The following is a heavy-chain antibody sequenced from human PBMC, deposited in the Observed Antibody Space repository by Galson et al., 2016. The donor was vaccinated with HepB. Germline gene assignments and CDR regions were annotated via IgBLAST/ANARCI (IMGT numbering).Heavy chain of an antibody. CDR3: ARAVAGTHWFDP. Sequence: SLRLSCAASGFTFSTYDMHWVRQDTGKGLEWVSGTATFGGAYYPDSVKGRFTMSRDDAKNSLYLQMNSLTVGDTAVYYCARAVAGTHWFDPWGQGTVVTVSS. J-gene: IGHJ5*02. V-gene: IGHV3-13*01. D-gene: IGHD6-19*01. CDR1: GFTFSTYD. CDR2: TATFGGA.